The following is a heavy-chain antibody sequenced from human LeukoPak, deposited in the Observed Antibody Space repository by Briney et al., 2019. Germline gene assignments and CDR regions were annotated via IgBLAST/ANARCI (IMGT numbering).Heavy chain of an antibody. Sequence: PSETLSLTCTVSGGSISSYYWSWIRQPPGKGLEWIGYIYYSGSTSYNPSLKSRVTISVDTSKNQFSLKLSSVTAADTAVYYCARVKYSSGWEFDYWGQGTLVTVSS. V-gene: IGHV4-59*01. D-gene: IGHD6-19*01. J-gene: IGHJ4*02. CDR3: ARVKYSSGWEFDY. CDR1: GGSISSYY. CDR2: IYYSGST.